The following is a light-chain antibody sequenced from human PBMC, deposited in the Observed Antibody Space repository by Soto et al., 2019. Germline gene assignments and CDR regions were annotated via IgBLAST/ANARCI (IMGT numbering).Light chain of an antibody. V-gene: IGKV3-11*01. Sequence: EIVLTQSPATLSLSPGERATLSCRASPSVKTFLVWYQQRPGQAPRLLIHDASHRAAGIPARFSGSEFGTDFTLTISSLEPEDAAVYYGQQRSNWPPITGGQGPRLESK. CDR2: DAS. CDR1: PSVKTF. J-gene: IGKJ5*01. CDR3: QQRSNWPPIT.